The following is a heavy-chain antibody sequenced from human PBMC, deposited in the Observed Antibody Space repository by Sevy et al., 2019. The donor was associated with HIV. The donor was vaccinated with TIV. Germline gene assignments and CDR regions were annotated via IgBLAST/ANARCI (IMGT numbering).Heavy chain of an antibody. CDR1: GFSFSSYG. D-gene: IGHD2-21*01. V-gene: IGHV3-30*02. CDR2: IQYDGSNK. CDR3: GKEGGGEGGDH. Sequence: GSLRLYCAASGFSFSSYGMHWVRQTPGKGLEWMSYIQYDGSNKDYADSVKGRFTISRDNSKNTLYLQMNSLRVEDRAVFYWGKEGGGEGGDHWGQGTLVTVSS. J-gene: IGHJ4*02.